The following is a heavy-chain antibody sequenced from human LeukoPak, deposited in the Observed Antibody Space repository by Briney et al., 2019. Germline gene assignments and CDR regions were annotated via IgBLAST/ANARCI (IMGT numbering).Heavy chain of an antibody. D-gene: IGHD3-9*01. CDR2: IYYSGST. Sequence: SETLSLTCTVSGGSISSYYWSWIRQPPGKGLEWIGSIYYSGSTYYNPSLKSRVTISVDTSKNQFSLKLSSVTATDTAVYYCARLRYFDWLFFDYWGQGTLVTVSS. V-gene: IGHV4-59*05. J-gene: IGHJ4*02. CDR1: GGSISSYY. CDR3: ARLRYFDWLFFDY.